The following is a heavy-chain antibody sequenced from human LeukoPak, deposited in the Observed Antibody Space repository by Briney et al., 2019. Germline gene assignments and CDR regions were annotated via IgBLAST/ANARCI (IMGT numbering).Heavy chain of an antibody. CDR3: ARDHTDYYDSSGYYRDFDY. Sequence: PSETLSLTCTVSGGSISSYYWSWIRLPAGKGLEWIGRIYTSGSTNYNPSLKSRVTMSVDTSKNQFSLKLSSVTAADTAVYYCARDHTDYYDSSGYYRDFDYWGQGTLVTVSS. D-gene: IGHD3-22*01. CDR1: GGSISSYY. CDR2: IYTSGST. V-gene: IGHV4-4*07. J-gene: IGHJ4*02.